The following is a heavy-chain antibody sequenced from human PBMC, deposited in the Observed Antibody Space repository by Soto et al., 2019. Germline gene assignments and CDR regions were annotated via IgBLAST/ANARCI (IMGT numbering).Heavy chain of an antibody. CDR1: GGPISSYY. Sequence: PSETLSLTCTVSGGPISSYYWSWIRQPPGKGLEWIGYIYYSGSTNYNPSLKSRVTISVDTSKNQFSLKLSSVTAADTAVYYCSTVFLIAAAAPGWFDAWGQGPLVTV. CDR3: STVFLIAAAAPGWFDA. CDR2: IYYSGST. J-gene: IGHJ5*02. D-gene: IGHD6-13*01. V-gene: IGHV4-59*01.